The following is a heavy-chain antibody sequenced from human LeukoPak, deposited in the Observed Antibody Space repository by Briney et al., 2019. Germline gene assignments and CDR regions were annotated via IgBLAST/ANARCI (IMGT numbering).Heavy chain of an antibody. CDR1: GLTFITYT. Sequence: GGSLRLSCAASGLTFITYTMHWVRQAPGKGLEWVAVMSYDGSNKYYTDSVKGRFTISRDNSKNTLYLQMNSLRVEDTAVYYCARDTSYDILTGYPDYWGQGTLVTVSS. CDR2: MSYDGSNK. V-gene: IGHV3-30*04. CDR3: ARDTSYDILTGYPDY. J-gene: IGHJ4*02. D-gene: IGHD3-9*01.